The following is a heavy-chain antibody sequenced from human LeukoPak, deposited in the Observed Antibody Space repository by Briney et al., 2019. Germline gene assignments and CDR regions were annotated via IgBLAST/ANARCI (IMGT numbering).Heavy chain of an antibody. CDR3: ARGPSVPANAFDI. J-gene: IGHJ3*02. Sequence: PSQTLSLTCAVSGGSISSGGYSWSWIRQPPGKGLEWIGYIYHSGSTYYNPSLKSRVTISVDRSKNQFSLKLSSVTAADTAVYYCARGPSVPANAFDIWGQGIMVTVSS. D-gene: IGHD2-2*01. CDR1: GGSISSGGYS. V-gene: IGHV4-30-2*01. CDR2: IYHSGST.